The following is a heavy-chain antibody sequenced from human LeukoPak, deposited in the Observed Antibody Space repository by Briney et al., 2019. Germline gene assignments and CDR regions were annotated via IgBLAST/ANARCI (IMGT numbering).Heavy chain of an antibody. Sequence: ASVKVSCKASGGTFSSYAISWVRQAPGQGLEWMGGIIPIFATANYAQKFQGRVTITADESTSTAYMELSSLRSEDTAVYYCARDPVVASAGPTFNYWGQGTLVTVSS. J-gene: IGHJ4*02. CDR1: GGTFSSYA. CDR3: ARDPVVASAGPTFNY. V-gene: IGHV1-69*13. CDR2: IIPIFATA. D-gene: IGHD2-15*01.